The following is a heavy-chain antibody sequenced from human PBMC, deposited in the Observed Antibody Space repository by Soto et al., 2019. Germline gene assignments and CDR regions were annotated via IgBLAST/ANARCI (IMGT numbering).Heavy chain of an antibody. CDR3: ARVVYGSGIAWLGYYGMDV. Sequence: GASVKVSCKASGYSFRSYGINWVRQAPGQGLEWIGWVSGYNYNTKYAQKLQGRITVTTDTSTNTAYMELRSLRSEDTAVYYCARVVYGSGIAWLGYYGMDVWGQGTTVTVSS. CDR2: VSGYNYNT. CDR1: GYSFRSYG. V-gene: IGHV1-18*01. D-gene: IGHD3-10*01. J-gene: IGHJ6*02.